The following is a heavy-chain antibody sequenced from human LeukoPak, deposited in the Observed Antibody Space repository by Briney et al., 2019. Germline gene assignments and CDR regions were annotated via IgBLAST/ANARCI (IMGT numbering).Heavy chain of an antibody. D-gene: IGHD1-26*01. V-gene: IGHV3-21*01. J-gene: IGHJ6*03. Sequence: GGSLRLSCAASGFTFSSYSMNWVRQAPGKGLEWVSSISSSSSYIYYADSVKGRFTISRDNAKNTLYLQMNSLRAEDTAVYYCARVSSGSYFGYYYYYMDVWGKGTTVTVSS. CDR3: ARVSSGSYFGYYYYYMDV. CDR2: ISSSSSYI. CDR1: GFTFSSYS.